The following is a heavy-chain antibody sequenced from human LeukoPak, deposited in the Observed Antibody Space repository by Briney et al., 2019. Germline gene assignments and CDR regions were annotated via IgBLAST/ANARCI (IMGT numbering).Heavy chain of an antibody. CDR1: GGTFSSYA. V-gene: IGHV1-69*01. Sequence: ASVKVSCKASGGTFSSYAISWVRQAPGQGLEWMGGIIPIFGTANYAQKFQGRVTITADESTSTAYMELSSLRSEDTAVYYCAREGERYSSGWEAFDIWGQGTMVTVSS. J-gene: IGHJ3*02. CDR2: IIPIFGTA. CDR3: AREGERYSSGWEAFDI. D-gene: IGHD6-19*01.